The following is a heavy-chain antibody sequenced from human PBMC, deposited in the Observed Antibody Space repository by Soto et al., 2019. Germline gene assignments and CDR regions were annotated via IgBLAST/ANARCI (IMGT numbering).Heavy chain of an antibody. J-gene: IGHJ4*02. CDR2: IFPGASDT. CDR1: GYSFTTYW. Sequence: EVPLVQSGAEVQKPGESLPISCEGSGYSFTTYWIAWVRQVPGKVLEWMGIIFPGASDTRYSPSFPGQVTISADKSISAAYLQRSSRKAPDTAIYYWARSSGTYPYDSNCWGQGTLVTVSS. D-gene: IGHD3-10*01. CDR3: ARSSGTYPYDSNC. V-gene: IGHV5-51*01.